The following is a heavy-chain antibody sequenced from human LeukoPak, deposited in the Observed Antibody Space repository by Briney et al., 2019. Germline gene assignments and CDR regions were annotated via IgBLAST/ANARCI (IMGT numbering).Heavy chain of an antibody. CDR3: VKGGGSSGYSQSDC. CDR2: IGSSGDTT. CDR1: GFTFSSYA. D-gene: IGHD3-22*01. J-gene: IGHJ4*02. Sequence: GGSLRLSCAASGFTFSSYAMSWVRQAPGKGLEWVSTIGSSGDTTYYAGSVKGRFTISRDNSRNTLYLQMNSLRAEDTAVYYCVKGGGSSGYSQSDCWGQGTLVTVSS. V-gene: IGHV3-23*01.